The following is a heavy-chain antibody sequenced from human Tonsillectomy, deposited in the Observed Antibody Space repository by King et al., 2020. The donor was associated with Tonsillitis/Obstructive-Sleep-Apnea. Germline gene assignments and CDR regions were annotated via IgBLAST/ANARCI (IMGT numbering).Heavy chain of an antibody. V-gene: IGHV4-39*01. CDR3: ARRVQLERRGDAFNI. CDR1: CGSISSSTYY. D-gene: IGHD1-1*01. Sequence: QLQLQESGPGLVKPSETLSLTCTVSCGSISSSTYYWGWIRQPPGKGLEWIGTIDYSGSTYYNPSLTTRVTISVYTSNNQFSLKLSSVTAAYTAVYYCARRVQLERRGDAFNIWGQGTMVTVSS. CDR2: IDYSGST. J-gene: IGHJ3*02.